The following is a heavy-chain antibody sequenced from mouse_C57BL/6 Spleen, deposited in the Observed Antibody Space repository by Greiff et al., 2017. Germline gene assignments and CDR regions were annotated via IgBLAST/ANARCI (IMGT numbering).Heavy chain of an antibody. J-gene: IGHJ4*01. CDR1: GYAFSSYW. CDR3: ARWDGYPYAMDY. Sequence: QVQLKESGAELVKPGASVKISCKASGYAFSSYWMNWVKQRPGKGLEWIGQIYPGDGDTNYNGKFKGKATLTADKSSSTAYMQLSSLTSEDSAVYFCARWDGYPYAMDYWGQGTSVTVSS. CDR2: IYPGDGDT. V-gene: IGHV1-80*01. D-gene: IGHD2-3*01.